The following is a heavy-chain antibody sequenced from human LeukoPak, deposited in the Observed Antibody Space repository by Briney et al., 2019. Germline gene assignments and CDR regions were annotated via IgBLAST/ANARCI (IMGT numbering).Heavy chain of an antibody. J-gene: IGHJ4*02. CDR3: ARDRIEMATAYDY. CDR1: GFTFSSYS. V-gene: IGHV3-21*01. Sequence: GGSLRLSCAASGFTFSSYSVNWVRQAPGKGLEWVSSISSSSSYIYYADSVKGRFTISRDNAKNSLYLQMNSLRAEDTAVYYSARDRIEMATAYDYWGQGTLVTVSS. CDR2: ISSSSSYI. D-gene: IGHD5-24*01.